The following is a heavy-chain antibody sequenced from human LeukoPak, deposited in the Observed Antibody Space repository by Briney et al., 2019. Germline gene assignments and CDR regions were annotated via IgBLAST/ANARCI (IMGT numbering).Heavy chain of an antibody. CDR1: GGTFSSYA. J-gene: IGHJ5*02. CDR2: IIPIFGTA. V-gene: IGHV1-69*06. Sequence: SVKVSCKASGGTFSSYAISWVRQAPGQGLEWMGGIIPIFGTANYAQKFQGRVTITADKSTSTAYMELSSLRSEDTAVYYCARVHDCSSTSCLRLDPWGQGTLVTVSS. CDR3: ARVHDCSSTSCLRLDP. D-gene: IGHD2-2*01.